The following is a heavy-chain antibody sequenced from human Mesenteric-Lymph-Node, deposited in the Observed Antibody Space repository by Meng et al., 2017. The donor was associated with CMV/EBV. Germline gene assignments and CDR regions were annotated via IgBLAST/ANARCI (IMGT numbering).Heavy chain of an antibody. D-gene: IGHD3-22*01. Sequence: SETLSLTCTVSGGSISSGDYYWTWIRQLPGKGLEWIAYMFYSGATYYNPSLKSRVTISVDTSKNQFSLKLSSVTAADTAVYYCARGSARSSGYSWFDPWGQGTLVTVSS. CDR1: GGSISSGDYY. CDR2: MFYSGAT. V-gene: IGHV4-30-4*08. J-gene: IGHJ5*02. CDR3: ARGSARSSGYSWFDP.